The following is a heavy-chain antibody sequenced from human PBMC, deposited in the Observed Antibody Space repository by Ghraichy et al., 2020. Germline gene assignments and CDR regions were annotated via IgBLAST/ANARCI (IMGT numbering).Heavy chain of an antibody. J-gene: IGHJ4*02. Sequence: GESLNISCAASGFAFTSAWMNWVRQAPGKGLEWVGRIKSKTDGGTTDYVAPVKGRFTISRDDSKNTLYLQMNSLKIEDTAVYYCTRIYRLTRNDYWGQGTLVTVSS. CDR2: IKSKTDGGTT. V-gene: IGHV3-15*01. CDR3: TRIYRLTRNDY. CDR1: GFAFTSAW. D-gene: IGHD4/OR15-4a*01.